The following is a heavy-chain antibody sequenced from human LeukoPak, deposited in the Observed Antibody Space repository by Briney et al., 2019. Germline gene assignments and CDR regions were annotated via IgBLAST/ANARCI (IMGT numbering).Heavy chain of an antibody. D-gene: IGHD3-16*01. Sequence: PGGSLRLSCAASGFSFNNFAMHWVRQAPGKGLEFVSAISSNGATTYYANSVKGRFIISRDSSKSTLFLQMGSLTTEDMAVYYCARPIQDSGIFGGLVSWGQGILVTVSS. CDR2: ISSNGATT. J-gene: IGHJ4*02. V-gene: IGHV3-64*01. CDR3: ARPIQDSGIFGGLVS. CDR1: GFSFNNFA.